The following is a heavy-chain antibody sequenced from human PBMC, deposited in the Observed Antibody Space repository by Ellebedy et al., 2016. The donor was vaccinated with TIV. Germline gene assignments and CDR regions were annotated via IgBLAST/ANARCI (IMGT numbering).Heavy chain of an antibody. CDR1: GGSISSGGYY. D-gene: IGHD3-22*01. J-gene: IGHJ5*02. V-gene: IGHV4-61*08. CDR2: IYYSGST. Sequence: MPSETLSLTCTVSGGSISSGGYYWSWIRQHPGKGLEWIGYIYYSGSTNYNPSLKSRVTISVDTSKNQFSLKLSSVTAADTAVYYCARQAAYYYDSSGTGLMDNRFDPWGQGTLVTVSS. CDR3: ARQAAYYYDSSGTGLMDNRFDP.